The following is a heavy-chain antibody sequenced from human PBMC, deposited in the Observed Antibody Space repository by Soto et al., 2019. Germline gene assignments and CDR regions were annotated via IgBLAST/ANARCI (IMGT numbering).Heavy chain of an antibody. CDR3: ARVGDIVVVTAPDFDL. V-gene: IGHV3-30-3*01. Sequence: QVQLVESGGGVVQPGRSLRLSCAASGFTFSSYAMHWVRQAPGKGLEWVAVISYDGSNKYYADSVKGRFTISRDNSKNTLYLQMNSLRAEDTAVYYCARVGDIVVVTAPDFDLWGRGTLVTVSS. CDR1: GFTFSSYA. J-gene: IGHJ2*01. D-gene: IGHD2-21*02. CDR2: ISYDGSNK.